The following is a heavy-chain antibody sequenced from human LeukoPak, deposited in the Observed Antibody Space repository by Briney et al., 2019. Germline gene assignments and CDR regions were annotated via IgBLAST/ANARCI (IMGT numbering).Heavy chain of an antibody. D-gene: IGHD3-22*01. Sequence: PGGSLRLSCAASGFSFSSYAMSWVRQAAGKGLEWVSAIGSNSDTHLYADPVKGRFTISRDNSKNTVYLQMNSLRAEDTAVYYCAKELGTMIDVYWGQGTLVTVSS. CDR1: GFSFSSYA. J-gene: IGHJ4*02. CDR2: IGSNSDTH. CDR3: AKELGTMIDVY. V-gene: IGHV3-23*01.